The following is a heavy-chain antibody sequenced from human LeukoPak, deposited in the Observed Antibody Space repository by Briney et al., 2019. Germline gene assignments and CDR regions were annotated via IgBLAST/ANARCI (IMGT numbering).Heavy chain of an antibody. CDR1: GGSISSSSYY. Sequence: SETLSLTCTVSGGSISSSSYYWGWIRQPPGKGLEWIGSIYHRGSTYYNPSLKSRVTISVDTSKNQFPLTLSSVTAADTAVYYCARSPTPIVGATFDPWGQGTLVTVSS. D-gene: IGHD1-26*01. V-gene: IGHV4-39*06. CDR3: ARSPTPIVGATFDP. J-gene: IGHJ5*02. CDR2: IYHRGST.